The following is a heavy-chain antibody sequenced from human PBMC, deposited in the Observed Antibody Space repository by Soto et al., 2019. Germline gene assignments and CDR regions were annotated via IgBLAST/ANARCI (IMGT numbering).Heavy chain of an antibody. Sequence: SQTLSLTCAISGDTVSSNGAAWNWVRQSPSRGLEWLGRTYYRSKWYNDYAASVKSRMTINADTSKNLFSLHLNSVTPEDTAVYYCARDWGGLGYWGQGTLVTVSS. CDR1: GDTVSSNGAA. J-gene: IGHJ4*02. V-gene: IGHV6-1*01. CDR2: TYYRSKWYN. CDR3: ARDWGGLGY. D-gene: IGHD3-10*01.